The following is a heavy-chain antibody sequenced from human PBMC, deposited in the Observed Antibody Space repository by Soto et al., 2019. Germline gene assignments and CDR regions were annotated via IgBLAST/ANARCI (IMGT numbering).Heavy chain of an antibody. CDR2: IYYSGST. CDR3: ARDGGWDTAMVPLGYYYGMDV. D-gene: IGHD5-18*01. J-gene: IGHJ6*02. Sequence: PSETLSLTCTVSGGSISSYYWSWIRQPPGKGLEWIGYIYYSGSTNYNPSLKSRVTISVDTSKNQLSLKLSSVTAADTAVHYCARDGGWDTAMVPLGYYYGMDVWGQETTVTVSS. V-gene: IGHV4-59*01. CDR1: GGSISSYY.